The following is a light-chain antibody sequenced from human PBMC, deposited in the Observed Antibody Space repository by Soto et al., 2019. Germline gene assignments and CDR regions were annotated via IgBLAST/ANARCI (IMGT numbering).Light chain of an antibody. CDR3: QQYKIRST. CDR2: DVS. CDR1: ERNAKW. J-gene: IGKJ1*01. V-gene: IGKV1-5*01. Sequence: DIQMTQSPSSQSASVGDTVTITCRASERNAKWLAWYHQKPGNAPKVLIYDVSKLGSGVPSRFSGSGSETEFTLSITGLQPEDSATYFCQQYKIRSTFGQGTKVEV.